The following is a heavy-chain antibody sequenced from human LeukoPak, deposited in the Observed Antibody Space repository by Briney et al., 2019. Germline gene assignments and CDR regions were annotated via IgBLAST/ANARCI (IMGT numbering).Heavy chain of an antibody. CDR2: ISNSGSSK. CDR1: GFTFSSCE. CDR3: ARARVPGELNY. Sequence: QSGGYLRLSCAASGFTFSSCEMNWVRQAPGKGLEWLSYISNSGSSKYYADSVRGRFTISRDNAKNSLYLQMNSLRAEDTAVYYCARARVPGELNYWGQGTLVTVPP. J-gene: IGHJ4*02. V-gene: IGHV3-48*03. D-gene: IGHD3-10*01.